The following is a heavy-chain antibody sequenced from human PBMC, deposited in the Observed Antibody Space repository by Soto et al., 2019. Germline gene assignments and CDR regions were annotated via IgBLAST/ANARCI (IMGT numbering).Heavy chain of an antibody. CDR2: ISSSSSTI. D-gene: IGHD3-9*01. CDR1: GFTFSSYS. Sequence: GGSLRLSCAASGFTFSSYSMNWVRQAPGKGLEWVSYISSSSSTIYYADSVKGRFTISRDNAKNSLYLQMNSLRDEDTAVYYCARGDLRYFDWPIGGPYDYWGQGTLVTVSS. CDR3: ARGDLRYFDWPIGGPYDY. V-gene: IGHV3-48*02. J-gene: IGHJ4*02.